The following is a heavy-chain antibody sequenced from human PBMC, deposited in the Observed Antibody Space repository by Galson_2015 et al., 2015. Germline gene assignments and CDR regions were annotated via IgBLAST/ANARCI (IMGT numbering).Heavy chain of an antibody. Sequence: SLRLSCAASGFTFSSYGMHWVRQAPGKGLEWVAVISYDGSNKYYADSVKGRFTISRDNSKNTLYLQMNSLRAEDTAVYYCARGSEGNLGYCSSTSCPLDYWGQGTLVTVSS. D-gene: IGHD2-2*01. V-gene: IGHV3-30*03. CDR3: ARGSEGNLGYCSSTSCPLDY. J-gene: IGHJ4*02. CDR2: ISYDGSNK. CDR1: GFTFSSYG.